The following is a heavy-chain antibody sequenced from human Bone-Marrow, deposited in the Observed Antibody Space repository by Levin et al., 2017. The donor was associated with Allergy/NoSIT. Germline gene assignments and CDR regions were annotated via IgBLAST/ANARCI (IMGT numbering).Heavy chain of an antibody. J-gene: IGHJ4*01. CDR2: VNPGEST. CDR1: SAAFSNFY. D-gene: IGHD3-10*01. CDR3: AYGSGTDYFDY. V-gene: IGHV4-34*07. Sequence: SETLSLTCGVDSAAFSNFYWSWLRQTPRRGLEWIGEVNPGESTDYNPSLKSRVTISADTSKKQFSLKLSSVTAAVTGIYFCAYGSGTDYFDYWGPGTLVTVSS.